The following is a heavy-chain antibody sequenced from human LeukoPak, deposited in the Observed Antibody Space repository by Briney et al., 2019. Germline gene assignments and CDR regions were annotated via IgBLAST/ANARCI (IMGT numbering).Heavy chain of an antibody. V-gene: IGHV4-34*01. CDR3: ARRRRIVGATLGAFDV. CDR2: INHSGST. CDR1: GGSFSGYY. Sequence: SETLSLTCAVYGGSFSGYYWSWIRQPPGKGLEWIGEINHSGSTNYNPSLKSRVTISVDTSKNQFSLKLSSVTAADTAVYYCARRRRIVGATLGAFDVWGQGTMVTVSS. J-gene: IGHJ3*01. D-gene: IGHD1-26*01.